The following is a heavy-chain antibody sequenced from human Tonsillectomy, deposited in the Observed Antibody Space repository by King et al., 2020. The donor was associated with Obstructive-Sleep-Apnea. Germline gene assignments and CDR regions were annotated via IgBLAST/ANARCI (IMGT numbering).Heavy chain of an antibody. CDR1: GYSFTSYW. Sequence: VQLVESGAEVKKPGESLKISCKGSGYSFTSYWIGWVRQMPGKGLEWMGIIYPGDSDPRYSPSFQGQVTISADMSIGTAYLQGSSLKASATAMYYCARRSPGYSSGWSLDYWGQGTLVTVSS. V-gene: IGHV5-51*01. CDR3: ARRSPGYSSGWSLDY. J-gene: IGHJ4*02. D-gene: IGHD6-19*01. CDR2: IYPGDSDP.